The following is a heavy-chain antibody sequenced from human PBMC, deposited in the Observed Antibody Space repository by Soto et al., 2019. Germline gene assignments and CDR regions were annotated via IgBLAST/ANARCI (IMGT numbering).Heavy chain of an antibody. CDR1: GGSVSSDSAG. J-gene: IGHJ6*03. V-gene: IGHV6-1*01. D-gene: IGHD1-1*01. Sequence: QTLSLTCDISGGSVSSDSAGWNWIRQTPSRGLEWLGRTYYKSKWYYTYAASVKSRITVSPDTSKNQFSLQLTSVTPEDTAVYYCARGSWDDVSGHYYMDVWDKGTTVTVSS. CDR3: ARGSWDDVSGHYYMDV. CDR2: TYYKSKWYY.